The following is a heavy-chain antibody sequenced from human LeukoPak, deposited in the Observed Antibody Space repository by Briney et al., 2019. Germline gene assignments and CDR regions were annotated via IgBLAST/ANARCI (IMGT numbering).Heavy chain of an antibody. CDR1: GDSVSSNSAA. CDR2: TYYRSKWYN. D-gene: IGHD3-16*01. Sequence: SQTLSLTCAISGDSVSSNSAAWNWIRQSPSRGLEWLGRTYYRSKWYNDYAVSVKSRIAINPDTSKNQFSLQLNSVTPEDTAVYYCAREFGAFLVDPGYYYYGVDVWGQGTTVTVSS. CDR3: AREFGAFLVDPGYYYYGVDV. V-gene: IGHV6-1*01. J-gene: IGHJ6*02.